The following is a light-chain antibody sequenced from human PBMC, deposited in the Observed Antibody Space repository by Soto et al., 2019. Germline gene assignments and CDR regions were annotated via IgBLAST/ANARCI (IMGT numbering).Light chain of an antibody. CDR1: NIGSKG. Sequence: SYELTQPPSVSVAPGQTATITCGGNNIGSKGVHWYQQKPGQAPVLVVYDDSDRPSGITERDSGSNSGNTANLTISRVEAGDEADYYCQVWDSSSDQYVFATGTKLTVL. J-gene: IGLJ1*01. CDR3: QVWDSSSDQYV. V-gene: IGLV3-21*02. CDR2: DDS.